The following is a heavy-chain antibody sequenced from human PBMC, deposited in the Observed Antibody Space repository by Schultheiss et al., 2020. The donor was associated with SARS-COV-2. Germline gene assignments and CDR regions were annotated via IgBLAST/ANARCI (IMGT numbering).Heavy chain of an antibody. Sequence: GGSLRLSCAASGFTFSSYSMNWVRQAPGKGLEWVSSISTSSGYIYYADSVKGRFTISRDNAKNSLYLQMNSLRAEDTAVYYCASGGYSYGYFDYWGQGTLVTVSS. CDR3: ASGGYSYGYFDY. V-gene: IGHV3-21*01. CDR2: ISTSSGYI. J-gene: IGHJ4*02. D-gene: IGHD5-18*01. CDR1: GFTFSSYS.